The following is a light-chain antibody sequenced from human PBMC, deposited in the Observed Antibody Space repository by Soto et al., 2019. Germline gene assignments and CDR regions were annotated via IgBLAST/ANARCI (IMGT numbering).Light chain of an antibody. CDR2: EVT. CDR1: SSDVGGNNY. CDR3: SSYAGSNNVI. Sequence: QSVLTQPPSASRSPGQSVAISCTGTSSDVGGNNYVSWYQQHPGKAPKLMVYEVTKRPAGVPDRFSGSKSGNTASLTVSGLQAEDEADYYCSSYAGSNNVIFGGGTKLTVL. V-gene: IGLV2-8*02. J-gene: IGLJ2*01.